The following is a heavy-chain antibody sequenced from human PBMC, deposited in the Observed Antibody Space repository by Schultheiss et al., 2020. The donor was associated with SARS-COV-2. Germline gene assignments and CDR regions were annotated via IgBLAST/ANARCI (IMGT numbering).Heavy chain of an antibody. D-gene: IGHD2/OR15-2a*01. V-gene: IGHV2-5*02. J-gene: IGHJ6*02. CDR2: IYWDDDK. CDR1: GFSLSTSGMC. Sequence: SCPTLVKPTQTLTLTCTFSGFSLSTSGMCVSWIRQPPGKALEWLALIYWDDDKRYSPSLKSRLTITKDTSKNQVVLTMTNMDPVDTATYYCARISNIGGYYYGMDVWGQGTTVTVSS. CDR3: ARISNIGGYYYGMDV.